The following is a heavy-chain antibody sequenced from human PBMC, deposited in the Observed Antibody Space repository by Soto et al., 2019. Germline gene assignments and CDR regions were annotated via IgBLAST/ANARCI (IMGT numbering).Heavy chain of an antibody. J-gene: IGHJ5*02. D-gene: IGHD2-15*01. Sequence: QVQLVQSGAEVKKPGASVKVSCKASGYTFTSYYMHWVRQAPGQGLEWMGIINPSGGSTSYAQEFQGRVTMTRDTSTSTVYMELSSLRSEDTAVYYCARRGSHCSGGSCYSTFNWFDPWGQGTLVTVSS. CDR2: INPSGGST. CDR3: ARRGSHCSGGSCYSTFNWFDP. V-gene: IGHV1-46*03. CDR1: GYTFTSYY.